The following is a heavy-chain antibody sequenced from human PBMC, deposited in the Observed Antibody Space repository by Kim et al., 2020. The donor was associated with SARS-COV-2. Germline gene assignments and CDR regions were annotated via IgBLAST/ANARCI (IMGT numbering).Heavy chain of an antibody. J-gene: IGHJ6*02. V-gene: IGHV4-59*01. CDR1: GGSISSYY. D-gene: IGHD6-13*01. CDR2: IYYSGST. CDR3: ARSSSWYYYTYGMDV. Sequence: SETLSLTCTVSGGSISSYYWSWIRQPPGKGLEWIGYIYYSGSTNYNPSLKSRVTISVDTSKNQFSLKLSSVTAADTAVYYCARSSSWYYYTYGMDVWGQGTTVTVSS.